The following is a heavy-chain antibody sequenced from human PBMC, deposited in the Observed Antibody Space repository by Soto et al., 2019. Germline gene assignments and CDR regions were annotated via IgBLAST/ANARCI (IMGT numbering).Heavy chain of an antibody. D-gene: IGHD2-15*01. Sequence: EVHLLDSGGGLVQPGGSLRLSCAASGFTFSNYAMSWVRQAPGKGLEWVSGVGGSGDSTYYADSVKGRFTISRDNSKDTLYLQMKSLRAEVRAVYYCAKSPLGYCSGGSCYPPHYFDYWGQGTLVTVSS. CDR3: AKSPLGYCSGGSCYPPHYFDY. V-gene: IGHV3-23*01. CDR1: GFTFSNYA. CDR2: VGGSGDST. J-gene: IGHJ4*02.